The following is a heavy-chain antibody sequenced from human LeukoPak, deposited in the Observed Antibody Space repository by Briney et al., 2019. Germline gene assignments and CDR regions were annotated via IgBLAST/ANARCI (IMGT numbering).Heavy chain of an antibody. CDR3: AGIYGHGLVDY. CDR2: IDWEDYI. V-gene: IGHV2-70*04. Sequence: SGPTLVHATQTLTLTCIFFGFSLSTSGIRVSCFRQPPGKALEWLARIDWEDYIYYSTSLKTRLTICNNHSKNLVILTMTNMDPVDTASYYCAGIYGHGLVDYWGQGTLVTVSS. D-gene: IGHD3/OR15-3a*01. J-gene: IGHJ4*02. CDR1: GFSLSTSGIR.